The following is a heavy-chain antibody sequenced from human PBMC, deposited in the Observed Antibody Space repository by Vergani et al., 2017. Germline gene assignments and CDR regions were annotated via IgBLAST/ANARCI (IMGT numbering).Heavy chain of an antibody. D-gene: IGHD6-13*01. V-gene: IGHV4-59*10. J-gene: IGHJ3*02. CDR2: IYTSGST. CDR3: ARSGSGSSWYMDAFDI. CDR1: GGSFSGYY. Sequence: QVQLQQWGAGLLKPSETLSLTCAVYGGSFSGYYWSWIRQPAGKGLEWIGRIYTSGSTNYNPSLKSRVTISVDTSKNQFSLKLSSVTAADTAVYYCARSGSGSSWYMDAFDIWGQGTMVTVSS.